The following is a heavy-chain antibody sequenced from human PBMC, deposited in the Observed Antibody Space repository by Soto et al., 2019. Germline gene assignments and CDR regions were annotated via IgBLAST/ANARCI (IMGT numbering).Heavy chain of an antibody. CDR1: GGSLSPNY. V-gene: IGHV4-59*01. Sequence: PSETLSLTCTVSGGSLSPNYWSWIRQPPGKGLEWIGYIYYGGTTTNNPSLNSRVAISVDTSKNQFSLKLSSVTAADTAVYYCARGPLYYDFWSGYMDVWGQGNTVTVSS. CDR3: ARGPLYYDFWSGYMDV. CDR2: IYYGGTT. D-gene: IGHD3-3*01. J-gene: IGHJ6*02.